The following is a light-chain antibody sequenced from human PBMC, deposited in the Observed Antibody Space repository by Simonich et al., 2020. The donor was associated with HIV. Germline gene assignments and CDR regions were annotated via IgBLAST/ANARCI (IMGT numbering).Light chain of an antibody. CDR1: ESVNSKY. Sequence: EVVMTQSPVTLSVSPGERATLSCRASESVNSKYLAWYQQKPGLAPRLLIYDTSSRATGIPDRFSGSGSGTDFTLSISRLEPEDFAVYYCQQYGSSAWTFGQGTKVEIK. V-gene: IGKV3D-20*01. J-gene: IGKJ1*01. CDR3: QQYGSSAWT. CDR2: DTS.